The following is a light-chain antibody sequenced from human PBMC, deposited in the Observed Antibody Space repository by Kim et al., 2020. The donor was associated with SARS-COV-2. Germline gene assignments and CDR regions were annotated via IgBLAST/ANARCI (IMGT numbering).Light chain of an antibody. CDR2: GAS. Sequence: LSPGERATPSCRASESVSSSHLAWYQQKPGQAPRLLIYGASSRATGIPDRFSGSGSGTDFTLTISRLEPEDFAVYYCQQYSGASYTFGQGTKLEI. CDR3: QQYSGASYT. CDR1: ESVSSSH. V-gene: IGKV3-20*01. J-gene: IGKJ2*01.